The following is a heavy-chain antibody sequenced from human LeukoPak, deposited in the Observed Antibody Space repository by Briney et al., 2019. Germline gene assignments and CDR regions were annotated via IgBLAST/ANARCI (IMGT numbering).Heavy chain of an antibody. D-gene: IGHD3-10*01. V-gene: IGHV4-59*04. Sequence: SETLSLTCTVSGGSISSYYWSWIRQPPGKGLEWIGSIYYSGSTSYIPSLKSRATISVDTSKNQFSLKLSSVTAADTAVYYCARLKLRAVLDYWGQGTLVTVSS. CDR2: IYYSGST. CDR3: ARLKLRAVLDY. J-gene: IGHJ4*02. CDR1: GGSISSYY.